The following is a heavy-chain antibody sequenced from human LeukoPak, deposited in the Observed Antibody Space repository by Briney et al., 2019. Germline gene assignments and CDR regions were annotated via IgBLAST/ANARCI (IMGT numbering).Heavy chain of an antibody. J-gene: IGHJ3*02. V-gene: IGHV3-21*04. CDR3: VRDDPGVQQERRLSPFDI. CDR2: ISKSRNYI. CDR1: GFTVSSNY. D-gene: IGHD1-1*01. Sequence: GGSLRLSCAASGFTVSSNYMSWVRQAPGQGLEWVACISKSRNYIYYADSVKGRFTISRDDAKSSLYLQMDSLRVEDTALYYCVRDDPGVQQERRLSPFDIWGQGTMVTVSS.